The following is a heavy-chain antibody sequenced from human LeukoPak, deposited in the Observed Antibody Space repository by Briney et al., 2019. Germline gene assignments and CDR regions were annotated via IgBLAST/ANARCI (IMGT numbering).Heavy chain of an antibody. Sequence: GGSLRLSCEASGFSFGDYNMRWVRQAPGKGLEWVSFIRRNGAATKYADSVRGRFTISRDNAKNSLYLQMNSLRAKDTAVYYCARDLGYYYGSGSYGGDFDYWGQGTLVTVSS. CDR3: ARDLGYYYGSGSYGGDFDY. D-gene: IGHD3-10*01. V-gene: IGHV3-20*04. J-gene: IGHJ4*02. CDR1: GFSFGDYN. CDR2: IRRNGAAT.